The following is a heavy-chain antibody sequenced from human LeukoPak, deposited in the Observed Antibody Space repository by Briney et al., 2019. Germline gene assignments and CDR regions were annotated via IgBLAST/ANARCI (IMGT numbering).Heavy chain of an antibody. D-gene: IGHD2-21*01. CDR2: IYYSGST. J-gene: IGHJ6*02. CDR3: ARVPPFAFYGMDV. Sequence: SQTLSLTCTVSGGSISSGGYYWSWIRQHPGKGLERIGYIYYSGSTYYNPSLKSRVTISVDTSKNQFSLKLSSVTAADTAVYYCARVPPFAFYGMDVWGQGTTVTVSS. CDR1: GGSISSGGYY. V-gene: IGHV4-31*03.